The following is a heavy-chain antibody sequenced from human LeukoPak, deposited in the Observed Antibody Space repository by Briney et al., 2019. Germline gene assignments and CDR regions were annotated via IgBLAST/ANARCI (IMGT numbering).Heavy chain of an antibody. D-gene: IGHD3-3*01. CDR2: ISSNGGST. V-gene: IGHV3-64*01. CDR3: AGVFDFWSGYSFGAFDI. Sequence: PGGSLRLSCAASGFTFSSYAMHWVRQAPGKGLEYVSAISSNGGSTYYANSVKGRFTISRDNSKNTLYLQMGSLRAEDMAVYYCAGVFDFWSGYSFGAFDIWGQGTMVPVSS. CDR1: GFTFSSYA. J-gene: IGHJ3*02.